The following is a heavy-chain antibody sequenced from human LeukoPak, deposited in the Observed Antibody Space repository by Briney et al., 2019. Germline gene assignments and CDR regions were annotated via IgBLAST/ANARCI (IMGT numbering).Heavy chain of an antibody. D-gene: IGHD6-13*01. Sequence: ASVKVSCKASGGTFSSYAISWVRQAPGQGLEWMGGIIPIFGTANYAQKFQGRVTITTDESTSTAYMELSSLRSEDTAVYYCARSAAAGINYYYMDVWGKGTTVTVSS. CDR3: ARSAAAGINYYYMDV. J-gene: IGHJ6*03. CDR2: IIPIFGTA. CDR1: GGTFSSYA. V-gene: IGHV1-69*05.